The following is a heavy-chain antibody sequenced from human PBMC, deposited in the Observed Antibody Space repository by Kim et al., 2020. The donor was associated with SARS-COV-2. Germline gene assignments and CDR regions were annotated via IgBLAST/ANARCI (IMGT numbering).Heavy chain of an antibody. CDR3: ARPTSGGYYYGMDV. CDR1: GFTFSSYG. D-gene: IGHD2-15*01. Sequence: GGSLRLSCAASGFTFSSYGMHWVRQAPGKGLEWVAVISYDGSNKYYADSVKGRFTISRDNSKNTLYLQMNSLRAEDTAVYYCARPTSGGYYYGMDVWGQRTTVTVSS. J-gene: IGHJ6*02. CDR2: ISYDGSNK. V-gene: IGHV3-30*03.